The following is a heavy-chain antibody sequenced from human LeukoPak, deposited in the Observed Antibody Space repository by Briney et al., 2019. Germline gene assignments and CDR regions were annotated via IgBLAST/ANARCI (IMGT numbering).Heavy chain of an antibody. CDR3: ASTGDIVVVPAAIGPC. CDR1: RFTFSSYS. Sequence: GGSLRLSCAASRFTFSSYSMNWVRQAPGKGLEWVSYISSSSSTIYYADSVKGRFTIPRDNAKNSLYLQMNSLRAEDTAVYHCASTGDIVVVPAAIGPCWGQGTLVTVSS. J-gene: IGHJ4*02. V-gene: IGHV3-48*01. CDR2: ISSSSSTI. D-gene: IGHD2-2*01.